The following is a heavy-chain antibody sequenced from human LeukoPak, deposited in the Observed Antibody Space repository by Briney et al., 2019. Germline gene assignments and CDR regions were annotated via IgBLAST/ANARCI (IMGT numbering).Heavy chain of an antibody. Sequence: PGGSLRLSCAASGFTFSNAWMSWVRQAPGKGLEWVGRIKSKTDGGTTDYAAPVKGRFTISRDDSKNTLYPQMNSLKTEDTAVYYCTTELGLTDSSSGRNYYYMDVWGKGTTVTVSS. D-gene: IGHD6-6*01. V-gene: IGHV3-15*01. J-gene: IGHJ6*03. CDR1: GFTFSNAW. CDR3: TTELGLTDSSSGRNYYYMDV. CDR2: IKSKTDGGTT.